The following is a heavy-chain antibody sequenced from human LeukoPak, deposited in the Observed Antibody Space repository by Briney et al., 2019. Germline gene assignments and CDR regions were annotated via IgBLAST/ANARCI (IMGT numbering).Heavy chain of an antibody. V-gene: IGHV3-30*02. CDR3: AKDRGSRDYYDSSGPFDP. D-gene: IGHD3-22*01. J-gene: IGHJ5*02. CDR2: IRYDGSNK. Sequence: GGSLRLSCAASGFTFSSYGMHWVRQAPGKGLEWVAFIRYDGSNKYYADSVKGRFTISRDNSKNTLYLQMNSLRAEDTAVYYCAKDRGSRDYYDSSGPFDPWGQGTLVTASS. CDR1: GFTFSSYG.